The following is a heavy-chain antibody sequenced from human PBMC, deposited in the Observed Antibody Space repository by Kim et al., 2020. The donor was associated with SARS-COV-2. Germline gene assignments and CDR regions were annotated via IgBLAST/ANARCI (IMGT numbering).Heavy chain of an antibody. CDR1: GFTFSNYD. Sequence: GGSLRLSCAASGFTFSNYDMSWVRQAPGKGLEWVSAIRGSGGSTYYADSVKGRFTISRDNSKNTLYLQMNSLRAEDTAVYYCAQKDNTYYHYDFAMDVWGRGTTVTVSS. V-gene: IGHV3-23*01. J-gene: IGHJ6*02. CDR3: AQKDNTYYHYDFAMDV. D-gene: IGHD2-15*01. CDR2: IRGSGGST.